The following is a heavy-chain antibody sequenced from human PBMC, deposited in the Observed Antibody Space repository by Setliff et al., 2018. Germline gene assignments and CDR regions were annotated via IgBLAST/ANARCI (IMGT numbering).Heavy chain of an antibody. Sequence: ASVKVSCKASGYTFTGYYMHWVRQAPGQGLEWMGWINPNSGGTNYAQKFQGRVTMTRDTSISTVYMDLSSLTSDDTAIYYCARGGGSYRAGNSRPTYWFDPWGQGTLVTVSS. V-gene: IGHV1-2*02. CDR3: ARGGGSYRAGNSRPTYWFDP. CDR1: GYTFTGYY. J-gene: IGHJ5*02. D-gene: IGHD2-21*01. CDR2: INPNSGGT.